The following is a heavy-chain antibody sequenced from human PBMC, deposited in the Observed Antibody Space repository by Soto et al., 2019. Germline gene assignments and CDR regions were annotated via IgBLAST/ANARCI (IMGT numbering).Heavy chain of an antibody. CDR2: IGTAGDT. Sequence: PGGSLRLSCAASGFTFSSYDMHWVRQATGKGLEWVPAIGTAGDTYYPGSVKGRFTISRENAKNSLYLQMNSLRAEDTAVYYCARGFYGSGPHIDYWGQGTLVTVSS. J-gene: IGHJ4*02. D-gene: IGHD3-10*01. CDR3: ARGFYGSGPHIDY. V-gene: IGHV3-13*01. CDR1: GFTFSSYD.